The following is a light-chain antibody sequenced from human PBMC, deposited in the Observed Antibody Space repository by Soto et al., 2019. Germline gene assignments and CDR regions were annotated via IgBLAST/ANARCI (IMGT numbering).Light chain of an antibody. CDR2: GAS. Sequence: EIVLTQSPGTLSLSPGERATLSCRASESVASNYLAWYQHKPGQAPRLLIYGASSRATGIPDRFSGSGSATDFTLTISRLEPEDFAVYYCQQYGSSPPWAFGQGTKVEIK. CDR3: QQYGSSPPWA. V-gene: IGKV3-20*01. J-gene: IGKJ1*01. CDR1: ESVASNY.